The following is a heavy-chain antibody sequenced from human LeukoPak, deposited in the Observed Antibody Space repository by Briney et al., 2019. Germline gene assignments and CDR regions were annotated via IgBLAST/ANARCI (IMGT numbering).Heavy chain of an antibody. J-gene: IGHJ4*02. V-gene: IGHV1-69*05. Sequence: SVKVSCKASGGTFNSYAISWVRQNPGNLLECMGGIIPMFGTADYAQKFQGRVTITTDESTSTAYMAVSSLRSEETAVYDCARGGVIYYFDYWGQGTLVTVSS. D-gene: IGHD2-21*01. CDR3: ARGGVIYYFDY. CDR2: IIPMFGTA. CDR1: GGTFNSYA.